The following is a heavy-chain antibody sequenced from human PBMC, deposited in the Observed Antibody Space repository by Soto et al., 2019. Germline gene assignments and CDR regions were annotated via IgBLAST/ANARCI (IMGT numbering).Heavy chain of an antibody. CDR1: GASISSSY. CDR2: VYHTGAT. Sequence: QMHLQESGPGLVKPSETLSLTCTVSGASISSSYWSWIRQSPERGLEWIAYVYHTGATNYNPSLQSRVTISLDTSKGQFSLNLTSLTTADTAVYFCARGGNRYSNVASGVGGFGYWGQGSLVTVSS. J-gene: IGHJ4*02. CDR3: ARGGNRYSNVASGVGGFGY. D-gene: IGHD5-12*01. V-gene: IGHV4-59*01.